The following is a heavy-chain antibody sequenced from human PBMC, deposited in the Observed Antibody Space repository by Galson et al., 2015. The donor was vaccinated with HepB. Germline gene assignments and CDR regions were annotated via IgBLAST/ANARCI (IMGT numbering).Heavy chain of an antibody. Sequence: RLSCAASGFTFSSLALGWVRQAPGKGLEWVSLVTIDGDGTFYADSVKGRFTISRDNSKNTVDLQMNSLRAEDTAVYYCAREGTVSGWSIDGFDIWGQGTIVTVSS. D-gene: IGHD6-19*01. J-gene: IGHJ3*02. CDR1: GFTFSSLA. CDR3: AREGTVSGWSIDGFDI. V-gene: IGHV3-23*01. CDR2: VTIDGDGT.